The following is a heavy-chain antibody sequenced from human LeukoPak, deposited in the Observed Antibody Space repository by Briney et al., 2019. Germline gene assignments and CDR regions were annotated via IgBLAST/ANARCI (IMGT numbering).Heavy chain of an antibody. D-gene: IGHD2-2*02. Sequence: SETLSLTCTVSGGSISSGDYYWSWIRQPPGKGLEWIGYIYYSGSTYYNPSLKSRVTISVDTSKNQFSLKLGSVTAADTAVYYCARGRGGYCSSTSCYTANWFDPWGQGTLVTVSS. V-gene: IGHV4-30-4*01. CDR1: GGSISSGDYY. CDR2: IYYSGST. CDR3: ARGRGGYCSSTSCYTANWFDP. J-gene: IGHJ5*02.